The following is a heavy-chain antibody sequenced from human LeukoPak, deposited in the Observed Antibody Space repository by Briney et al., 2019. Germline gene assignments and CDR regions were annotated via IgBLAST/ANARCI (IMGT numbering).Heavy chain of an antibody. V-gene: IGHV3-21*01. Sequence: PGGSLRLSCAASGFGFSTSTMNWVRQAPGKGLEWISSIGKTSRDMYYADSVRGRFTISRDNAKNSLFLLMNSLRVEDTSVYYCVRGDNRDYWGQGTLVTVSS. CDR1: GFGFSTST. J-gene: IGHJ4*02. CDR2: IGKTSRDM. D-gene: IGHD1-14*01. CDR3: VRGDNRDY.